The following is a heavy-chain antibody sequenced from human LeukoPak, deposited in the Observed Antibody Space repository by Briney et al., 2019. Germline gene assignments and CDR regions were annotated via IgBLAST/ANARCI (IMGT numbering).Heavy chain of an antibody. V-gene: IGHV3-30*18. CDR3: AKEDYSGYDPPDY. Sequence: PGGSLRLSCAASGFTFSIYGIHWVRQAPGKGLEWVAVISYDGNNKYYADSVKGRFTISRDNSKSTLYLQMNSLRAEDTAVYYCAKEDYSGYDPPDYWGQGTLVTVSS. D-gene: IGHD5-12*01. CDR2: ISYDGNNK. CDR1: GFTFSIYG. J-gene: IGHJ4*02.